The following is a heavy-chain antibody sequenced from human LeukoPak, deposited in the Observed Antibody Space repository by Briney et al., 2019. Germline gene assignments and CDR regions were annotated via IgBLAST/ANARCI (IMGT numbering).Heavy chain of an antibody. V-gene: IGHV3-7*01. CDR1: GFTFSSYW. Sequence: GGSLRLSCAASGFTFSSYWMSWVRQAPGKGLEWVANIKQDGSEKYYVDSVKGRFTISRDNDKNSLYLQMNSLRAEDTAVYYCAREYDYVWGSYHPLNFDYWGQGTLVTVSS. J-gene: IGHJ4*02. CDR3: AREYDYVWGSYHPLNFDY. CDR2: IKQDGSEK. D-gene: IGHD3-16*02.